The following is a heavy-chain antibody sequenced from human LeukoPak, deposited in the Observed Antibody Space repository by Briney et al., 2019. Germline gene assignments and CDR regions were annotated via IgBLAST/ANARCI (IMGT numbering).Heavy chain of an antibody. CDR2: IRYDGSNK. J-gene: IGHJ6*03. D-gene: IGHD6-6*01. Sequence: QAGGSLRLSCAASGFTFSSYGMHWVRQAPGKGLEWVAFIRYDGSNKYYADSVKGRFTISRDNSKNTLYLQMNSLRAEDTAVYYCAKGPTARPFYYYYMDVWGKGTTVTVSS. CDR3: AKGPTARPFYYYYMDV. CDR1: GFTFSSYG. V-gene: IGHV3-30*02.